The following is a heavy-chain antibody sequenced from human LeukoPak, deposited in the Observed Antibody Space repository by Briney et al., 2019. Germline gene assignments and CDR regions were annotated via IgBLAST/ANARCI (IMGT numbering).Heavy chain of an antibody. CDR3: AKDPTMIVLVIPDY. Sequence: GGSLRLSCAASVFTFSSYAMSWVRQAPGEGLEWASAISGSGGSTYYADSVKGRFTISRDNSKNTLYLQMNSLRAEDTAVYYCAKDPTMIVLVIPDYWGQGTLVTVSS. J-gene: IGHJ4*02. CDR2: ISGSGGST. CDR1: VFTFSSYA. V-gene: IGHV3-23*01. D-gene: IGHD3-22*01.